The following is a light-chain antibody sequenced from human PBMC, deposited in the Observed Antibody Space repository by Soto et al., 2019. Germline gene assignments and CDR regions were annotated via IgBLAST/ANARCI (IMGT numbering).Light chain of an antibody. V-gene: IGKV3-15*01. CDR1: QSVSSN. CDR2: AAS. J-gene: IGKJ4*01. CDR3: QQYNNWPLT. Sequence: EIVMTQSPATLSVSPGERATLSCRASQSVSSNLAWYQQKPGQAPRLLIYAASTRATGIPARFSGSGSGTEFTLTISSLQSEDFAVYYCQQYNNWPLTFGGGTKVEI.